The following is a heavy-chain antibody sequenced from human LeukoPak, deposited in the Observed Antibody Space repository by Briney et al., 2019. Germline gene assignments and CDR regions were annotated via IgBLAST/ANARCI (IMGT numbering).Heavy chain of an antibody. D-gene: IGHD6-13*01. J-gene: IGHJ4*02. CDR3: ARGGSSWSPFDY. CDR2: IYTSGST. V-gene: IGHV4-61*02. Sequence: PSETLSLTCTVSGGSISSGSYYWSWIRQPAGKGLEWIGRIYTSGSTNYNPSLKSRVTMSVDTSKNQFSLKLSSVTAADTAVYYCARGGSSWSPFDYWGQGTLVTVSS. CDR1: GGSISSGSYY.